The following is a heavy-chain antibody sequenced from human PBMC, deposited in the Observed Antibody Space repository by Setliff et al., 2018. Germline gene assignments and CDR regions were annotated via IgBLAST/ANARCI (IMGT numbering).Heavy chain of an antibody. CDR3: ARQSGSGSSPYFDF. CDR1: GHSIDRDSY. V-gene: IGHV4-38-2*01. CDR2: LYRTANT. J-gene: IGHJ4*02. D-gene: IGHD3-10*01. Sequence: PSETLSLTCAVSGHSIDRDSYRGWIRQSPGKGLEWIGSLYRTANTYYNPAVRSRVTISPDTSTNQFSLKRTAVTAADTAVYYCARQSGSGSSPYFDFWGQGTRVTVS.